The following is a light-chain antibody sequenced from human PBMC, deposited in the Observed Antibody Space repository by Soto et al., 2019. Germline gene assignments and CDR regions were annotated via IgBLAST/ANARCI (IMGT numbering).Light chain of an antibody. Sequence: EIVLTQSPGTLSLSPGERATLSCRASQSVSSSYLAWYQQKPGQAHRRLIYGASSRATGIPDRFSGSGSGTDFTLTISRLEPEDFAVYDCQQDGSSPTLNFGQGTRLESK. CDR1: QSVSSSY. V-gene: IGKV3-20*01. CDR2: GAS. J-gene: IGKJ5*01. CDR3: QQDGSSPTLN.